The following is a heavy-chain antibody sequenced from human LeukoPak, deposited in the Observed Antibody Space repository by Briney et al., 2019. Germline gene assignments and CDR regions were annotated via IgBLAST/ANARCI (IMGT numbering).Heavy chain of an antibody. D-gene: IGHD3-10*01. J-gene: IGHJ5*02. CDR3: ARHPGDYYGSGGWFDP. CDR2: IYYSGST. V-gene: IGHV4-59*08. CDR1: GGSISSYY. Sequence: SETLSPTCTVSGGSISSYYWSWIRQPPGKGLERIGYIYYSGSTNYNPSLKSRVTISVDTSKNQFSLKLSSVTAADTAVYYCARHPGDYYGSGGWFDPWGQGTLVTVSS.